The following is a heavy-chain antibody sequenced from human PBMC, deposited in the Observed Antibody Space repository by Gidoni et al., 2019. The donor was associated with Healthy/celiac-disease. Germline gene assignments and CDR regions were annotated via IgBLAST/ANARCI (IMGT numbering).Heavy chain of an antibody. D-gene: IGHD6-19*01. CDR3: ARDLGYSSGWRRDQYFDL. J-gene: IGHJ2*01. CDR1: GGPFRSYA. CDR2: IIPIFGTA. V-gene: IGHV1-69*01. Sequence: QVQLVQSGAEVKKPGSSVKVSCKASGGPFRSYAISWVRQAPGQGLEWMGGIIPIFGTANDAQKFQGRVTITADESTSTAYMELSSLRSEDTAVYYCARDLGYSSGWRRDQYFDLWGRGTLVTVSS.